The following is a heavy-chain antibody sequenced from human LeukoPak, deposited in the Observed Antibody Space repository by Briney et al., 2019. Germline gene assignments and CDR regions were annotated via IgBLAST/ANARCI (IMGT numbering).Heavy chain of an antibody. J-gene: IGHJ5*02. Sequence: SETLSLTCTVSGGSISSGDYYWSWVRQPPGKGLEWIAYMYYSGSTYYNPSLKSRVTMSADTSKNQLSLKLSSVTAADTAVYYCARPYYYDSRIDPWGQGILVTVSS. D-gene: IGHD3-22*01. CDR3: ARPYYYDSRIDP. V-gene: IGHV4-30-4*01. CDR1: GGSISSGDYY. CDR2: MYYSGST.